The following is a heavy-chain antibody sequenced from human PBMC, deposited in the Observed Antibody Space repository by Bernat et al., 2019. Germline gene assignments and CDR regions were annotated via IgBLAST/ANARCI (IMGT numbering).Heavy chain of an antibody. Sequence: EVQLVESGGGLVQPGGSLRLSCAASGFTVSSNYMSWVRQAPGKGLVWVSVIYSGGSTYYADSVKGRFTITRHKSKNTLYLQMNSLRAEDTAVYYCARYGSGGAFDIWGQGTMVTVSS. J-gene: IGHJ3*02. CDR1: GFTVSSNY. CDR2: IYSGGST. D-gene: IGHD3-10*01. CDR3: ARYGSGGAFDI. V-gene: IGHV3-53*04.